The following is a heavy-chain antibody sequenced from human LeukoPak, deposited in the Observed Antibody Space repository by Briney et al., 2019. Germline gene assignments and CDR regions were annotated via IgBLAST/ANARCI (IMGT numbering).Heavy chain of an antibody. Sequence: PGGSLGLSCAASGFTFNSFAMNWVRQAPGKGLEWVSSISGSDGTSHYADFVKGRFTISRDNSKNTLYLQMNSLRAEDTAAYYCAKSLGVGGYTRYKGFDQWGQGTLVVVSS. CDR3: AKSLGVGGYTRYKGFDQ. J-gene: IGHJ4*02. D-gene: IGHD3-16*02. CDR2: ISGSDGTS. V-gene: IGHV3-23*01. CDR1: GFTFNSFA.